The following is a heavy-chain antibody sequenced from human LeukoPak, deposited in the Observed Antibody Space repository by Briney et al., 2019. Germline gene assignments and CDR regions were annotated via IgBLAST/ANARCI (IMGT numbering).Heavy chain of an antibody. CDR3: AAKGHSGWENWFDP. V-gene: IGHV3-23*01. CDR2: ISGSGGRA. D-gene: IGHD6-19*01. J-gene: IGHJ5*02. Sequence: PGGSLRLSCAGSGFTFSSYAMSWVRQAPGKGLEWVSAISGSGGRAYYADSVKGRFTISRDNSKNTLYLQMNSLRVEDTAVYYCAAKGHSGWENWFDPWGQGTLVIVSS. CDR1: GFTFSSYA.